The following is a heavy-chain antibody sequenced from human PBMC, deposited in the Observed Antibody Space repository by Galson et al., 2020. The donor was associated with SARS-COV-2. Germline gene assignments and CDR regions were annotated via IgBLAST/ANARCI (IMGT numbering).Heavy chain of an antibody. CDR2: MSSNGGTS. J-gene: IGHJ4*02. CDR3: LSYSSSRHNY. Sequence: ESLKISCLASGFSFSDYAMHWVRQAPGKGLEYVSAMSSNGGTSFYADSVNHRFTMSRDNSKNTFYLQMTGLRVEDTALYYCLSYSSSRHNYWGQGTLVTVSS. D-gene: IGHD6-6*01. CDR1: GFSFSDYA. V-gene: IGHV3-64D*09.